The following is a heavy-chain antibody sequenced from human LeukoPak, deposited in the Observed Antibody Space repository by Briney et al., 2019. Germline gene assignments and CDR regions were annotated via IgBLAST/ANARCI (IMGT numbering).Heavy chain of an antibody. CDR3: ANRYWGSGYDAFDI. Sequence: GGSLRLSCVASGFTFSDYAMTWVRQAPGKGLEWVSALSSSGGTTFYADSVKGRFTISRDNSKNTLYLQMNTLRAEDTAVYYCANRYWGSGYDAFDIWGQGTMVTVSS. CDR1: GFTFSDYA. CDR2: LSSSGGTT. V-gene: IGHV3-23*01. J-gene: IGHJ3*02. D-gene: IGHD7-27*01.